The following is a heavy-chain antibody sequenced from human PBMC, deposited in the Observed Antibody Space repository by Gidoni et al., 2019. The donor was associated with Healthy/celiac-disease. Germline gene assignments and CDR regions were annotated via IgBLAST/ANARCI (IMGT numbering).Heavy chain of an antibody. CDR1: GCTFSSYG. CDR2: ISYDGSNK. CDR3: AKEWEGILTGWGSFDY. D-gene: IGHD3-9*01. V-gene: IGHV3-30*18. Sequence: QVQLVESGGGVVQPGRSLRRSCAVSGCTFSSYGMHWVRQAPGKGLVWVSVISYDGSNKYYADSVKGRFTISRDNSNNTLYLQMNSLRAEDTAVYYCAKEWEGILTGWGSFDYWGQGTLVTVSS. J-gene: IGHJ4*02.